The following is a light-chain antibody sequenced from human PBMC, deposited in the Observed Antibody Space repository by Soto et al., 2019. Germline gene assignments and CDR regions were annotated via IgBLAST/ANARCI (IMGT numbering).Light chain of an antibody. V-gene: IGKV3-20*01. CDR2: DAS. J-gene: IGKJ1*01. CDR3: QQYCGSPRT. CDR1: QSISSNY. Sequence: EIVLTQSPGTLSLSPGERATLSCRASQSISSNYLAWYQQTPGQAPRLLIYDASSRAAGIPDRFSGSGSGTDFTLTISRLEPEDLGVYYCQQYCGSPRTFCHGTKVEIK.